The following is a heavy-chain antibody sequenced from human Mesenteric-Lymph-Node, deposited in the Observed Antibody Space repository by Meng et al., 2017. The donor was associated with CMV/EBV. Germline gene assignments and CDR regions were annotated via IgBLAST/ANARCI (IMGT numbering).Heavy chain of an antibody. CDR3: ARDKSGAYCGPWLDN. V-gene: IGHV4-4*02. Sequence: SETLSLTCSVSGGSISSDNWWSWVRQPPGKGLEWIGEIDQSGRTKSNPSLKSRVTVSVDKSKNQLSLKLSSVTAADTAVYYCARDKSGAYCGPWLDNWGQGTRVTVSS. D-gene: IGHD1-26*01. CDR2: IDQSGRT. J-gene: IGHJ4*02. CDR1: GGSISSDNW.